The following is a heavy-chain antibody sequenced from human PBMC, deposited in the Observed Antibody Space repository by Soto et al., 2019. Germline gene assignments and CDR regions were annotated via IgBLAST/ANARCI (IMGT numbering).Heavy chain of an antibody. D-gene: IGHD3-9*01. Sequence: KPSETLSLTCAVYGGSFSGYYWSWIRQPPGKGLEWIGEINHSGSTNYNPSLKSRVTISVDTSKNQFSLKLSSVTAADTAVYYCARVTHYDILTGYYLPFDYWGQGTLVTVSS. CDR3: ARVTHYDILTGYYLPFDY. J-gene: IGHJ4*02. V-gene: IGHV4-34*01. CDR1: GGSFSGYY. CDR2: INHSGST.